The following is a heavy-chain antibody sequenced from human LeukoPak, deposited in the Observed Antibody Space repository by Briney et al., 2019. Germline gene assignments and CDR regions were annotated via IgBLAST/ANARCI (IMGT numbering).Heavy chain of an antibody. CDR1: GGSFSSRTNY. CDR2: IYYRGST. J-gene: IGHJ3*02. Sequence: SETLSLTCTVSGGSFSSRTNYWGWIRQPPGKGLEWIGNIYYRGSTYSNPSLKSRVTISVDTSTKRFSLNVSSVTAADTAVYYWATGTYNWSSVEAFGIWGRGTMVTVSS. D-gene: IGHD1-20*01. CDR3: ATGTYNWSSVEAFGI. V-gene: IGHV4-39*07.